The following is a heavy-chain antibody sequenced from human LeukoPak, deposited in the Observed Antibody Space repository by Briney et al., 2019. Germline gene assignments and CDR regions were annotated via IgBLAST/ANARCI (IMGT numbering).Heavy chain of an antibody. D-gene: IGHD3-10*01. J-gene: IGHJ6*03. CDR2: IHYTGST. CDR3: ARVEEGYGSGRRENYYYYYMDV. Sequence: KASETLSLTCTVSGGSISSYYWSWIRQPPRKGLEWIGYIHYTGSTNYNPSLKSRVTISVDTSKNQFSLKLGSVTAADTAVYYCARVEEGYGSGRRENYYYYYMDVWGKGTTVTISS. CDR1: GGSISSYY. V-gene: IGHV4-59*01.